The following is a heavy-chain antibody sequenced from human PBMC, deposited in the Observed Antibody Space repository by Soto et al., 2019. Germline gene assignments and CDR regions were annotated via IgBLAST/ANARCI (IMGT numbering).Heavy chain of an antibody. Sequence: EVQLVESGGGLVQPGRSPRLSCAASGFTFDDYAMHWVRQAPGKGLEWVSGISWNSGSIGYADSVKGRFTISRDNAKNSLYLQMNSLRAEDTALYYCAKDLGYCSSTSCYAGGLGYWGQGTLVTVSS. CDR1: GFTFDDYA. CDR2: ISWNSGSI. J-gene: IGHJ4*02. V-gene: IGHV3-9*01. D-gene: IGHD2-2*01. CDR3: AKDLGYCSSTSCYAGGLGY.